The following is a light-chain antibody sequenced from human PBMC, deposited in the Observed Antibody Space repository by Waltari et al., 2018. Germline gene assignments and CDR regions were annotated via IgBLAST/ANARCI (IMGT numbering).Light chain of an antibody. CDR3: SSYTSSSTNWV. Sequence: QSALTQPASVSGSPGQSITISCTGTSSDVGGYNYVSWYQQHPGKAPKLMIYEVSNRPSGVSNRFSGSKSGNTASLTISVLQAEDEADYYCSSYTSSSTNWVFGGGTKLTVL. CDR2: EVS. J-gene: IGLJ3*02. CDR1: SSDVGGYNY. V-gene: IGLV2-14*01.